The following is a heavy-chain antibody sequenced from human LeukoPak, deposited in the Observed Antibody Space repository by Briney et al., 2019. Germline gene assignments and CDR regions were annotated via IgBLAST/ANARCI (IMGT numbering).Heavy chain of an antibody. CDR1: GFIFSSYG. CDR2: ISSSSSYI. D-gene: IGHD4-17*01. CDR3: ASTSLDYGDYVVDY. V-gene: IGHV3-21*01. Sequence: PGGPLRLSCAASGFIFSSYGMHWVRQAPGKGLEWVSSISSSSSYIYYADSVKGRFTISRDNAKNSLYLQMNSLRAEDTAVYYYASTSLDYGDYVVDYWGQGTLVTVSS. J-gene: IGHJ4*02.